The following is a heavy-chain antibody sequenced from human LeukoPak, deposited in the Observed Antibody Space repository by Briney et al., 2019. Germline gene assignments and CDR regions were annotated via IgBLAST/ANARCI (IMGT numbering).Heavy chain of an antibody. J-gene: IGHJ4*02. CDR3: AREYSGYDSHFDY. CDR2: YPGDSDT. CDR1: GYSFTFHW. V-gene: IGHV5-51*01. Sequence: GESLKISCKGSGYSFTFHWIGWVRQMPGKGLEWMGIYPGDSDTRYSPSFQGQVTISADRSISTAYLQWRTLKASDTAMYYCAREYSGYDSHFDYWGQGTLVTVSS. D-gene: IGHD5-12*01.